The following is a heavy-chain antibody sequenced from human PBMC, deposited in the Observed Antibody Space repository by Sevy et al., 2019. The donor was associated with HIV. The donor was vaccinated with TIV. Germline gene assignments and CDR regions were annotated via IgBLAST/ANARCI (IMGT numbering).Heavy chain of an antibody. CDR3: ASGYCSSTSCPKTDAFDI. Sequence: GESLKISCKGSGYSFTSYWIGWVRQMPGEGLEWMGIIYPGDSDTRYSPSFQGQVTISADKSISTAYLQWSSLKASDTAMYYCASGYCSSTSCPKTDAFDIWGQGTMVTVSS. CDR2: IYPGDSDT. V-gene: IGHV5-51*01. CDR1: GYSFTSYW. J-gene: IGHJ3*02. D-gene: IGHD2-2*03.